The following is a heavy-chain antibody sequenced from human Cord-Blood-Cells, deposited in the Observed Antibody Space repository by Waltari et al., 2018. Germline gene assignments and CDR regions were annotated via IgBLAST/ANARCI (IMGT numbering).Heavy chain of an antibody. CDR2: MNPNSGNT. J-gene: IGHJ5*02. V-gene: IGHV1-8*03. D-gene: IGHD6-6*01. CDR3: ARARPYSSSYWFDP. CDR1: GYTFTSYD. Sequence: VSCKASGYTFTSYDINWVRQATGQGLEWMGWMNPNSGNTGYAQKFQGRVTITRNTSISTAYMELSSLRSEDTAVYYCARARPYSSSYWFDPWGQGTLVTVSS.